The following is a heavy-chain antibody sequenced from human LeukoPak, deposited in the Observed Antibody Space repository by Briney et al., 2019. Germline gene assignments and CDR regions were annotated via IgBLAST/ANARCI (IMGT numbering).Heavy chain of an antibody. J-gene: IGHJ4*02. CDR2: IYYSGST. Sequence: SETLSLTCTVSGGSISSYYWSWIRQPPGKGLEWIGYIYYSGSTNYNPSLKSRVTISVDTSKNQFSLKLSSVTAADTAVYYCARSDILTGTCFDYWGQGTLVTVSS. V-gene: IGHV4-59*08. CDR3: ARSDILTGTCFDY. CDR1: GGSISSYY. D-gene: IGHD3-9*01.